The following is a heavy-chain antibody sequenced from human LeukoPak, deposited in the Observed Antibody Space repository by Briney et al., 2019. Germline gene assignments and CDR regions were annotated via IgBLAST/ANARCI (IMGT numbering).Heavy chain of an antibody. CDR2: IYYSGST. CDR3: TRSSRNYYDSSGKLVGLLDY. Sequence: SETLSLTCTVSGGSISSYYWSWIRQPPGKGLEWIGYIYYSGSTNYNPSLKSRVTISVDTSKNQFSLKLSSVTAADTAVYYCTRSSRNYYDSSGKLVGLLDYWGQGTLVTVSS. CDR1: GGSISSYY. D-gene: IGHD3-22*01. J-gene: IGHJ4*02. V-gene: IGHV4-59*01.